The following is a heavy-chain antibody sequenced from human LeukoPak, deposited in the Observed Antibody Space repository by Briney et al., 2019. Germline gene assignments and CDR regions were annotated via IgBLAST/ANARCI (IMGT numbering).Heavy chain of an antibody. J-gene: IGHJ6*02. CDR2: INPNSGGT. V-gene: IGHV1-2*02. Sequence: ASVKVSCKASGYTFTGYYMHWVRQAPGQGLEWMGWINPNSGGTNYAQKFQGRVTMTRDTSISTAYMELSRLRSDDTAVYYCARDNPNSSGWYTDYYGMDVWGQGTTVTVSS. D-gene: IGHD6-19*01. CDR3: ARDNPNSSGWYTDYYGMDV. CDR1: GYTFTGYY.